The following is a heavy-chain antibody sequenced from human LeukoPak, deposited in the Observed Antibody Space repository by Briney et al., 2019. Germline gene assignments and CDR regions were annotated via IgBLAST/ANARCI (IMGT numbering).Heavy chain of an antibody. CDR1: GFTFSSYG. Sequence: GSLRLSCAASGFTFSSYGIHWVRQAPGKGLEWVAVIWYDGSNKYYADSVKGRFTISRDNLKNMVFLQMNSLRAEDTAIYYCAKSHASIWNVYDYWGQGTLVTVSS. J-gene: IGHJ4*02. D-gene: IGHD1-1*01. CDR3: AKSHASIWNVYDY. CDR2: IWYDGSNK. V-gene: IGHV3-33*06.